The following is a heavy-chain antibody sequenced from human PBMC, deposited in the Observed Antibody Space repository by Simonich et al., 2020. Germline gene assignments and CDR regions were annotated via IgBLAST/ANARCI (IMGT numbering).Heavy chain of an antibody. V-gene: IGHV4-34*01. Sequence: QVLLQQWGAGLLKPSETLSLTCAVYGGSFSGYYWSWIRQPPGKGLEWIGEINHSGNTNYNPSLKSRVTISVDTSKNQFSLKLSSVSAADTAVYYCARGKGWKNAFDIWGQGTMVTVSS. D-gene: IGHD1-1*01. J-gene: IGHJ3*02. CDR2: INHSGNT. CDR3: ARGKGWKNAFDI. CDR1: GGSFSGYY.